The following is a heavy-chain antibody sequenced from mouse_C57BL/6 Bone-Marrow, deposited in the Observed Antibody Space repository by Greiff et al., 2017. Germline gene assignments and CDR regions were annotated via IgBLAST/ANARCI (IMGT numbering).Heavy chain of an antibody. J-gene: IGHJ4*01. V-gene: IGHV1-69*01. CDR3: ARENRLGRNAMDD. CDR1: GYTFTSYW. CDR2: IDPSSSYT. D-gene: IGHD2-4*01. Sequence: VQLQQPGAELVMPGASVKLSCKASGYTFTSYWMHWVKQRPGQGLEWIGEIDPSSSYTNYNQKFKGKATLTVDKSSSTAYLQLSSLTSEDSACDYCARENRLGRNAMDDWGQGTSVTVSS.